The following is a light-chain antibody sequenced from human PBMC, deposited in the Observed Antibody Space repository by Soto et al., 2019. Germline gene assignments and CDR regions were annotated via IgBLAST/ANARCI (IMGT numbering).Light chain of an antibody. V-gene: IGKV3-20*01. CDR1: QCVSSSY. J-gene: IGKJ2*01. Sequence: EIVLTQSPGTLSLSPVEIATLSCRASQCVSSSYLAWYQQKPGQAPRLLIYGASSRDTGIPDRFSGSGSGTDVTLTISRLEPEDFAVYYCQQYGSSLYTFGHGTKLEIK. CDR3: QQYGSSLYT. CDR2: GAS.